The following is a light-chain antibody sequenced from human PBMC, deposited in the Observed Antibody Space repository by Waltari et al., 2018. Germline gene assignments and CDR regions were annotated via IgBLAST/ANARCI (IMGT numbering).Light chain of an antibody. Sequence: QSALTQPPSASGSTGQSVTISCTGTSSDIGGDKFVSWFQQHPGKAPKLVIYDVNERPSGVPDRFSGSKSGSTATLTVSGLQAEDEADYYCSSYGGKNNLIFGGGTTLTV. CDR2: DVN. CDR1: SSDIGGDKF. J-gene: IGLJ2*01. V-gene: IGLV2-8*01. CDR3: SSYGGKNNLI.